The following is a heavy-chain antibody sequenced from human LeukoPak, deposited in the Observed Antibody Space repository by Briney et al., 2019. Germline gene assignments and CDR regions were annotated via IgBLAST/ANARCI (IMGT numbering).Heavy chain of an antibody. CDR2: TYYRSKWYN. D-gene: IGHD3-10*01. J-gene: IGHJ4*02. CDR1: GDSVSSNSAA. V-gene: IGHV6-1*01. CDR3: ARQSGSGGYPDYFDY. Sequence: SQTLSLTCAISGDSVSSNSAAWNWIRRSPSRGLEWLGRTYYRSKWYNDYAASVKSQITINPNTSKNQFSLQLNSVTPEDTAVYYCARQSGSGGYPDYFDYWGQGTLVTVSS.